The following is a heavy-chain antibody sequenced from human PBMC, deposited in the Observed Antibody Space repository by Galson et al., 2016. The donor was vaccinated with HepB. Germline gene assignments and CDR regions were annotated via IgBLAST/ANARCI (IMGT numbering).Heavy chain of an antibody. J-gene: IGHJ6*02. CDR3: VKEDYGDDPVYYYYYGMDV. V-gene: IGHV3-74*01. Sequence: SLRLSCAASGFPFSRYWMHWVRQAPGKGLVWVSRINSDESSTAYADSVRGRFTISRDNAKNTVYLQMNSLRAEDTALYYCVKEDYGDDPVYYYYYGMDVWGQGTTVSVSS. CDR2: INSDESST. D-gene: IGHD4-17*01. CDR1: GFPFSRYW.